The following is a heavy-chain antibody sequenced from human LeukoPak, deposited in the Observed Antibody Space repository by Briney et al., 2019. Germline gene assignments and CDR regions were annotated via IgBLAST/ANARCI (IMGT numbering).Heavy chain of an antibody. Sequence: ASVKVSCKASGYTFTSYAMHWVRQAPGQRLEWMGWINAGNGNTKYSQKFQGRVTITRDTSASTAYMELSSLRSEDTAVYYCASPNPRITIFGVVIIPSYYGMDVWGQGTMVTVSS. D-gene: IGHD3-3*01. CDR1: GYTFTSYA. V-gene: IGHV1-3*01. CDR3: ASPNPRITIFGVVIIPSYYGMDV. J-gene: IGHJ6*02. CDR2: INAGNGNT.